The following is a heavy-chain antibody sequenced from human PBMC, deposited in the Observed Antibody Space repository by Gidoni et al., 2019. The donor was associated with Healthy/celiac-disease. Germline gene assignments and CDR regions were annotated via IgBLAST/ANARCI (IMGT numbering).Heavy chain of an antibody. D-gene: IGHD6-19*01. J-gene: IGHJ4*02. Sequence: EVQLVESGGGLVKPGGSLRLSCAASGFTFSSYSMNWVRQAPGKGLEWVSSISSSSSYIYYADSVKGRFTISRDNAKNSLYLQMNSLRAEDTAVYYCARVEGDSSGWRGGYFDYWGQGTLVTVSS. V-gene: IGHV3-21*01. CDR1: GFTFSSYS. CDR3: ARVEGDSSGWRGGYFDY. CDR2: ISSSSSYI.